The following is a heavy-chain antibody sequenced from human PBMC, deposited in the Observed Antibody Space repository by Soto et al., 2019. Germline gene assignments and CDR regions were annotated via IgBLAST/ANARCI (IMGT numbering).Heavy chain of an antibody. CDR2: INHRGSL. V-gene: IGHV4-31*03. CDR1: GGSMTSGDQY. J-gene: IGHJ6*02. D-gene: IGHD1-1*01. CDR3: ARELPQRQCRNMDV. Sequence: SETLSLTCTVTGGSMTSGDQYWTWIRHRPGEGLEWFGYINHRGSLYYNPSPKSRVSMSVDTSKNQFSLNLSSVTAADTAVYYCARELPQRQCRNMDVWGQGTSVTVSS.